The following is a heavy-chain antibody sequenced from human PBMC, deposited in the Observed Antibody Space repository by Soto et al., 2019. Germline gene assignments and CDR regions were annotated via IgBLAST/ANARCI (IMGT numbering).Heavy chain of an antibody. CDR3: ARGSLSYCSSTSCYPYYGMDV. D-gene: IGHD2-2*01. Sequence: VGSLRLSCAASGFTFSSYGMHWVRQAPGKGLEWVAVIWYDGSNKYYADSVKGRFTISRDNSKNTLYLQMNSLRAEDTAVYYCARGSLSYCSSTSCYPYYGMDVWGQGTTVTV. CDR2: IWYDGSNK. J-gene: IGHJ6*02. V-gene: IGHV3-33*01. CDR1: GFTFSSYG.